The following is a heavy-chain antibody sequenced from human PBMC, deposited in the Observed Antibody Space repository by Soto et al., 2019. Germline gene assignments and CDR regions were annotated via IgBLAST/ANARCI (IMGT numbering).Heavy chain of an antibody. CDR1: GFTFSSYE. V-gene: IGHV3-48*03. D-gene: IGHD6-6*01. CDR3: ERVESRWQLVHVDY. Sequence: PGGSLRLSCAASGFTFSSYEMNWVRQAPGKGLEWVSYISSSGSTIYYADSVKGRFTISRDSAKNSLYLQMNSLRAEDTAVYYCERVESRWQLVHVDYWGQGTLVTVSS. CDR2: ISSSGSTI. J-gene: IGHJ4*02.